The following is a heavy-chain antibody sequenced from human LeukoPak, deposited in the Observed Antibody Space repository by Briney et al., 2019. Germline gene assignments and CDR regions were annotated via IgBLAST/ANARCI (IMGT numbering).Heavy chain of an antibody. V-gene: IGHV3-23*01. D-gene: IGHD3-10*01. J-gene: IGHJ4*02. CDR3: AKDRNTMVRGVTMGFDY. CDR1: GFTFSSYG. Sequence: PGGSLRLSCAASGFTFSSYGMSWVRQAPGKGLEWVSAISGSGGSTYYADSVKGRFTISRDNSKNTLYLQMNSLRAEDTAVYYCAKDRNTMVRGVTMGFDYWGQGTLVTVSS. CDR2: ISGSGGST.